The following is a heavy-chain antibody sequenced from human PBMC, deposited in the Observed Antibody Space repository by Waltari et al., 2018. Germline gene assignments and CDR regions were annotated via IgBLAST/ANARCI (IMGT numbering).Heavy chain of an antibody. Sequence: QVQLQESGPGLVKPSETLSLTCTVSGGSISSHYWSWIRQPPGKGLEWIGYIYYSGSTNNNPSLKSRVTISVDTSKNQFSLKLSSVTAADTAVYYCARGRIAAAVPAFDYWGQGTLVTVSS. CDR1: GGSISSHY. CDR3: ARGRIAAAVPAFDY. CDR2: IYYSGST. V-gene: IGHV4-59*11. D-gene: IGHD6-13*01. J-gene: IGHJ4*02.